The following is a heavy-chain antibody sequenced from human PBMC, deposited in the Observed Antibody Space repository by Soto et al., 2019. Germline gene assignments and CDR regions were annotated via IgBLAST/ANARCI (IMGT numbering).Heavy chain of an antibody. CDR2: ISDSAGST. CDR3: AGGEFFGDY. J-gene: IGHJ4*02. V-gene: IGHV3-23*01. CDR1: GFPFSSYG. D-gene: IGHD3-16*01. Sequence: EVQLLESGGGLIQPGGSLRLSCAASGFPFSSYGMNWVRQAPGKGLEWVSSISDSAGSTYYADSVKGRFTISRDNSKNAVYRRMNSLRVEDTGLFFCAGGEFFGDYWGQGTLVTVSS.